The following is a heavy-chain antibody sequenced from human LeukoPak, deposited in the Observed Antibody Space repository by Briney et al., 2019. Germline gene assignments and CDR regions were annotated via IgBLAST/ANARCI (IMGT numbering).Heavy chain of an antibody. Sequence: SQTLSLTCAISGDSVSSNSAAWNWIRQSPSRGLEWLGRTYYRSKWYNDYAVSVKSRITINPDTSKNQFSLQLNSVTPEDTAVYYCARDALEYSSGWYWFDPWGQGTLVTVSP. J-gene: IGHJ5*02. CDR1: GDSVSSNSAA. D-gene: IGHD6-19*01. CDR2: TYYRSKWYN. CDR3: ARDALEYSSGWYWFDP. V-gene: IGHV6-1*01.